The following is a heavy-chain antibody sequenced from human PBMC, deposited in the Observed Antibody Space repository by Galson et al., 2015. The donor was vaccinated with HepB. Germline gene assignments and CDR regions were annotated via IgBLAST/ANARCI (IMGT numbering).Heavy chain of an antibody. CDR2: ISAYSGNT. V-gene: IGHV1-18*04. CDR1: GYTFTSYG. J-gene: IGHJ4*02. D-gene: IGHD6-19*01. Sequence: SVKVSCKASGYTFTSYGIIWVRQAPGQGLEWMGWISAYSGNTNFAQKFQGRVTMTTDTSTSTAYMELRSLRSDDTAVYYCAREGAVAGSFDYWGQGTLVTVSS. CDR3: AREGAVAGSFDY.